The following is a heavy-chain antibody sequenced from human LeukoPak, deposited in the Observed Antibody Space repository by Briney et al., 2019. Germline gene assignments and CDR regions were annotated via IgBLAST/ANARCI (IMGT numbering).Heavy chain of an antibody. Sequence: PPGPRFLTLGVSRGSFYGYYWSQGRHPPRKGLERSGEINHSGSTNYNPSLKSRVTISVDTSKNQFSLKLSSVTAADTAVYYCANRRVTTAYFDYWGQGTLVTVSS. CDR2: INHSGST. CDR3: ANRRVTTAYFDY. V-gene: IGHV4-34*01. CDR1: RGSFYGYY. J-gene: IGHJ4*02. D-gene: IGHD4-17*01.